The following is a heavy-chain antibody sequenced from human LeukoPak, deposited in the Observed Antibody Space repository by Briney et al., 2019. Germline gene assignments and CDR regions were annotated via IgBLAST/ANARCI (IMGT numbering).Heavy chain of an antibody. CDR3: ARSRPGTEAGQPNLDY. CDR2: ISSISSII. D-gene: IGHD6-13*01. J-gene: IGHJ4*02. CDR1: GFTFSTYS. V-gene: IGHV3-48*01. Sequence: GGSLRLSCAASGFTFSTYSMSWVRQAPGKGLKWVSYISSISSIIYYADSVKGRFTISRDNAKSSLYLQMNSLRAEDTAVYYCARSRPGTEAGQPNLDYWGQGTLVTVSS.